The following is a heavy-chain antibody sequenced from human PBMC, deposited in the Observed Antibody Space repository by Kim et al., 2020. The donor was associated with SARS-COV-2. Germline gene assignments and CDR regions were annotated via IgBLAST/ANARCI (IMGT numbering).Heavy chain of an antibody. J-gene: IGHJ4*02. CDR2: TYYRSKWYN. Sequence: SETLSLTCAISGDSVSSNSAAWNWIRQSPSRGLEWLGRTYYRSKWYNDYAVSVKSRITINPDTSKNQFSLQLNSVTPEDTAVYYCARLYSSSWYETFDYWGQGTLVTVSS. D-gene: IGHD6-13*01. CDR3: ARLYSSSWYETFDY. CDR1: GDSVSSNSAA. V-gene: IGHV6-1*01.